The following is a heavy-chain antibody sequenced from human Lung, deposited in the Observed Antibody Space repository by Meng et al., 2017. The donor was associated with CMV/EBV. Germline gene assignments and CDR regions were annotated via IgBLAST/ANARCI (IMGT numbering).Heavy chain of an antibody. V-gene: IGHV3-30*04. Sequence: RGSXRLXCAAAGFTFRTYVMHRVRQAPGKGLEWVAVTSSDVSRKYYADFVKGLFIIARDNSKNTLYLQLDSLRNEDTAVYYCADNQKEEGENWFDPWGQGTLVTVSS. CDR3: ADNQKEEGENWFDP. CDR2: TSSDVSRK. J-gene: IGHJ5*02. CDR1: GFTFRTYV.